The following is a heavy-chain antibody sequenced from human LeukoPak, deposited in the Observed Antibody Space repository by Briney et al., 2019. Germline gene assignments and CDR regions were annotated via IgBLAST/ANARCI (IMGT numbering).Heavy chain of an antibody. D-gene: IGHD6-19*01. CDR3: ARKPIVGRAWYYFDY. V-gene: IGHV4-39*07. CDR1: GGSVNSGDYY. CDR2: IYYSGSA. J-gene: IGHJ4*02. Sequence: SETLSLTCTVSGGSVNSGDYYWCWIRQAPGEGLEWIGNIYYSGSAYYTPSLESRVTMSIDTSKNQFSLKLTSVTAADTAVYYCARKPIVGRAWYYFDYWGQGTLVTVSS.